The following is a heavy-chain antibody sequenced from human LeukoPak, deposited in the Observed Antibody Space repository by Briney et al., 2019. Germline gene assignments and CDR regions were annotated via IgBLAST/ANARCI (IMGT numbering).Heavy chain of an antibody. V-gene: IGHV3-21*01. Sequence: GGALRLSCAASGVTFSSYSMNWVRQAPGKGLEWVSSIISSSSYIYYADSVKGRFTISRDNAKNSLYLQMNSLRAEDTAVYYCARAFDFWSGYSPYYFDYWGQGTLVTVSS. J-gene: IGHJ4*02. D-gene: IGHD3-3*01. CDR1: GVTFSSYS. CDR3: ARAFDFWSGYSPYYFDY. CDR2: IISSSSYI.